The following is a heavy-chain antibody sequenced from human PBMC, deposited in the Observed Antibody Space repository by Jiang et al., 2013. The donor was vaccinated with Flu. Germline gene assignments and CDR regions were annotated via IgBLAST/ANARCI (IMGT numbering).Heavy chain of an antibody. CDR1: GDSVSSNSAA. CDR3: ARGFGSWDSSGYPTELEGYYYYGMDV. D-gene: IGHD3-22*01. J-gene: IGHJ6*02. Sequence: GSGLVKPSQTLSLTCAISGDSVSSNSAAWNWIRQSPSRGLEWLGRTYYRSKWYNDYAVSVKSRITINPDTSKNQFSLQLNSVTPEDTAVYYCARGFGSWDSSGYPTELEGYYYYGMDVWGQGTTVTVSS. CDR2: TYYRSKWYN. V-gene: IGHV6-1*01.